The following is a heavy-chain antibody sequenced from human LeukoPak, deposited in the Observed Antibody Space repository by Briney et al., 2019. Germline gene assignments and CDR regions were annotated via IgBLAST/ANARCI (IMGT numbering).Heavy chain of an antibody. CDR1: GGSFSGYY. Sequence: SETLSLTCAVYGGSFSGYYWSWIRQPPGKGLEWIGEINHSGSTNYNPSLKSRVTISVDTSKNQFSLKLSSVTAADTAVYYCARQWPEYYYGSGSYYSNFDYWGQGTLVTVSS. D-gene: IGHD3-10*01. CDR3: ARQWPEYYYGSGSYYSNFDY. J-gene: IGHJ4*02. V-gene: IGHV4-34*01. CDR2: INHSGST.